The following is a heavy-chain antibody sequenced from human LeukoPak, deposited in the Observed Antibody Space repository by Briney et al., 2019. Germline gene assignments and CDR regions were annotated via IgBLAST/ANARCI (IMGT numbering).Heavy chain of an antibody. J-gene: IGHJ6*02. D-gene: IGHD3-10*01. CDR2: TSYDGSNK. Sequence: GGSLRLSCAASGFTFSSHGMHWVRQAPGKGLDWVAITSYDGSNKHYVDSVKGRFTISRDNSKNTLYLQMNSLRAEDTAVYYCAKDTTSAKASTMDRGVSSMDVWGQGTTVTVSS. V-gene: IGHV3-30*18. CDR3: AKDTTSAKASTMDRGVSSMDV. CDR1: GFTFSSHG.